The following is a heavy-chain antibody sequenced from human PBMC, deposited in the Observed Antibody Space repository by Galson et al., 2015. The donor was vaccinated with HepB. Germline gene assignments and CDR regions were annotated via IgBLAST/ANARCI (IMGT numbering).Heavy chain of an antibody. J-gene: IGHJ4*02. CDR1: GFTFSSYA. Sequence: SLRLSCAASGFTFSSYAMHWVRQAPGKGLEWVAVISYDGSNKYYADSVKGRFTISRDNSKNTLYLQMNSLRAEDTAVYYCARGSYPRYWGQGTLVTVSS. V-gene: IGHV3-30-3*01. CDR2: ISYDGSNK. CDR3: ARGSYPRY.